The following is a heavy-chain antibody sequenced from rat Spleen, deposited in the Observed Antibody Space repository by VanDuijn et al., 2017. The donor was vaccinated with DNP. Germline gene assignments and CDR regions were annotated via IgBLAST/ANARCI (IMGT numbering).Heavy chain of an antibody. D-gene: IGHD1-7*01. V-gene: IGHV5-20*01. Sequence: EVQLVESGGGLVQPGRSLKLSCAASGFTFSDYNMAWIRQAPGKGLEWVASINTDGGTTYYPDSVKGRFTISRDNAKSTLYLQMDSLRSEDTATYYCTTILRVLGDYWGQGVMVTVSS. CDR2: INTDGGTT. CDR1: GFTFSDYN. CDR3: TTILRVLGDY. J-gene: IGHJ2*01.